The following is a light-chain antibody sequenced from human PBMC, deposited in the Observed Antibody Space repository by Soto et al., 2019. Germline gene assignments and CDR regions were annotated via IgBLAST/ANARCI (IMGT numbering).Light chain of an antibody. CDR1: NIGSKS. V-gene: IGLV3-21*04. J-gene: IGLJ2*01. Sequence: SYELTQPPSVSVAPGKTARITCGGDNIGSKSVHWYQQKPGQAPVLVIYYDSDRPSGIPERFSGSNSGNTATLTISRVEDGDEADYYCQLWDSSSDHPVAFGGGTKLTLL. CDR2: YDS. CDR3: QLWDSSSDHPVA.